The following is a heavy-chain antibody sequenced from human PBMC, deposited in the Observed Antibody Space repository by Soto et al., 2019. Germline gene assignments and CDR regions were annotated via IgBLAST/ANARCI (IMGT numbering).Heavy chain of an antibody. Sequence: SVKVSCKASGGTFSSYAISWVRQAPGQGLEWMGGIIPIFGTANYAQKFQGRVTITADKSTSTAYMELSSLRSEDPAVYYCARGGYDILTGYYYYYGMDVWGQGTTVTVSS. D-gene: IGHD3-9*01. J-gene: IGHJ6*02. V-gene: IGHV1-69*06. CDR3: ARGGYDILTGYYYYYGMDV. CDR2: IIPIFGTA. CDR1: GGTFSSYA.